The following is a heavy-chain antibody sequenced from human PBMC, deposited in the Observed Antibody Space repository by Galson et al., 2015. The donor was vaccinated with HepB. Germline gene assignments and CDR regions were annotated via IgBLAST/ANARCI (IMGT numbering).Heavy chain of an antibody. CDR2: IKSKPDGGTT. CDR3: ATGGYFIDY. Sequence: SLRLSCAGSGFTFSNAWMNWVRRSPGKGLEWVGRIKSKPDGGTTDYAAPVKGRFSISRDDSTNTVYLQMNSLKTEDSAVYYCATGGYFIDYWGQETLVTVSS. V-gene: IGHV3-15*01. J-gene: IGHJ4*02. D-gene: IGHD6-13*01. CDR1: GFTFSNAW.